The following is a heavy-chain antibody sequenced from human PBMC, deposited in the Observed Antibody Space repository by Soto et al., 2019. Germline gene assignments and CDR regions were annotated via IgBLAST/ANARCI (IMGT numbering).Heavy chain of an antibody. CDR1: GYALTELS. J-gene: IGHJ4*02. V-gene: IGHV1-24*01. Sequence: ASVKVSCKVSGYALTELSMHWVRQAPGKGLEWMGGFDPEDGETIYAQKFQGRVTMTEDTSTDTAYMELSSLRSEDTAVYYCATDPHSSSWYSTSSSGYFDYWGQGTLVTVSS. D-gene: IGHD6-13*01. CDR3: ATDPHSSSWYSTSSSGYFDY. CDR2: FDPEDGET.